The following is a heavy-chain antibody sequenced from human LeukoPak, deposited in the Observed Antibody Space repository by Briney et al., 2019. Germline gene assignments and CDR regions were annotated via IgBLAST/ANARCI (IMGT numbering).Heavy chain of an antibody. CDR3: ARPRRPAGSYSDFDF. D-gene: IGHD1-26*01. J-gene: IGHJ4*02. CDR2: IYYSGST. Sequence: SETLSLTCTVSGVSISSSTFYWGWIRQPPGKGLEWIGNIYYSGSTNYNPSLKSRITISVDTSKNQFSLKLSSVTAADTAVYYCARPRRPAGSYSDFDFWGQGTQVTVSS. V-gene: IGHV4-39*01. CDR1: GVSISSSTFY.